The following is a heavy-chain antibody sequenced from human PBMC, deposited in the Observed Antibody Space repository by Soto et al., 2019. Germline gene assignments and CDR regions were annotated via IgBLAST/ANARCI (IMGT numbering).Heavy chain of an antibody. Sequence: QITLKESGPTQVKPTQTLTLTCSFSGFSLNTDGEGVGWVRQPPGEALEWLALIYWYDDERYSPSLKTRLTITKDPYKNQVVLIMTNMDPVDTATYYCAHSRNLITEDAQVGDFDYWGQGTLVTVSS. CDR3: AHSRNLITEDAQVGDFDY. CDR1: GFSLNTDGEG. J-gene: IGHJ4*02. CDR2: IYWYDDE. D-gene: IGHD3-10*01. V-gene: IGHV2-5*01.